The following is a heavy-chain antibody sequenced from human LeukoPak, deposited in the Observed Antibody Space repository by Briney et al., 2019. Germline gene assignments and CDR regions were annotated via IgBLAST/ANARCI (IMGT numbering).Heavy chain of an antibody. D-gene: IGHD3-9*01. V-gene: IGHV4-39*01. CDR2: IYYTGST. Sequence: AETLSLTCTVSGGSISSSSYYWGWIRQPPGKGRDWIGTIYYTGSTYYHPSLKSRVTISVDTSKNQFSLKLSSVTAADTDVYYCARQSRDWSPDYWGQGTLVTVSS. J-gene: IGHJ4*02. CDR3: ARQSRDWSPDY. CDR1: GGSISSSSYY.